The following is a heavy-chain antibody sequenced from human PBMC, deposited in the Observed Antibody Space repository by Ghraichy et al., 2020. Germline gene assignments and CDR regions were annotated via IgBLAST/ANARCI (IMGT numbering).Heavy chain of an antibody. CDR1: GFSLSNYW. CDR2: IKSDGGNT. D-gene: IGHD2-15*01. Sequence: GESLNISCEASGFSLSNYWMHWVRQVPGKGLVWVSRIKSDGGNTIYADSVKGRFTISRDNAKNTLYLQMNSLRAEDTAVYYFAREFCRGGRCFFGTGGSHFDYWGQGTLVTVSS. J-gene: IGHJ4*02. CDR3: AREFCRGGRCFFGTGGSHFDY. V-gene: IGHV3-74*01.